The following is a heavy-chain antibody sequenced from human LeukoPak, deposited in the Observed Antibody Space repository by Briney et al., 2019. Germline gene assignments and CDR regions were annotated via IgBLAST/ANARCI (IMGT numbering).Heavy chain of an antibody. J-gene: IGHJ6*02. D-gene: IGHD4-11*01. Sequence: PGGSLRLSCAASGVTFSSDSMNCVCEGPGEGLEWVSYISSSGSTIYYADSVKGRFTISRDNAKNSLYLQMNSLRAEDTAVYYCARETRTTYYYYGMDVWGQGTTVTVSS. CDR2: ISSSGSTI. V-gene: IGHV3-48*04. CDR1: GVTFSSDS. CDR3: ARETRTTYYYYGMDV.